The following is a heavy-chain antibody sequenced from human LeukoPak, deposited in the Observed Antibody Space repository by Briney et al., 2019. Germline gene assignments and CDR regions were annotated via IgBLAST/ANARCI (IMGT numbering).Heavy chain of an antibody. CDR2: ISHDGSKK. D-gene: IGHD3-22*01. CDR1: GFTFNTYE. CDR3: ARGNPYYYDTSGYYLGSFDY. Sequence: PGRSLRLSCAASGFTFNTYEMHWVRQAPGKGLEWVVVISHDGSKKYYADSVKGRFTISRDNSKNTLYLQMNSLSAEDTAVYYCARGNPYYYDTSGYYLGSFDYWGQGTLVTVSS. J-gene: IGHJ4*02. V-gene: IGHV3-30*04.